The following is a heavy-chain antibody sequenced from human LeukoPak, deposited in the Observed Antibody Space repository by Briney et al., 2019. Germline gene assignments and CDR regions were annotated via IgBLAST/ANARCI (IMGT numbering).Heavy chain of an antibody. CDR2: TSYSGRT. J-gene: IGHJ4*02. V-gene: IGHV4-59*01. D-gene: IGHD6-13*01. CDR3: ARTTGYSXXWELDS. CDR1: GGSIRSYY. Sequence: SETLSLTCTVSGGSIRSYYWSWIRQSPGKGLEWIGYTSYSGRTNSNPSLKSRVTLSVDTSKSQFSLRLYSVTAADTAVYYCARTTGYSXXWELDSWGQGILVTVSS.